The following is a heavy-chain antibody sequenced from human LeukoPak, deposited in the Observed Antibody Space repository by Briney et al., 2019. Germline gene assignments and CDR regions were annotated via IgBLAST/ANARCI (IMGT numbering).Heavy chain of an antibody. CDR2: INQDGSGK. V-gene: IGHV3-7*05. CDR3: ARSGSSGWLDY. J-gene: IGHJ4*02. Sequence: GGSLRLSCAASGFTFSSSWMSWVRQAPGKGLEWVANINQDGSGKYYLDSLRGRFTISRDNAKNSLYLQVNSLRAEDTAVYYCARSGSSGWLDYWGQGTLVTVSS. CDR1: GFTFSSSW. D-gene: IGHD3-22*01.